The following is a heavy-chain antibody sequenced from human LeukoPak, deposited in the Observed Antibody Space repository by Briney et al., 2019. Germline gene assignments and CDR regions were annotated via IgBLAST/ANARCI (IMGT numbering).Heavy chain of an antibody. Sequence: ASVKVSCRASGGTFSSYAISWVRQAPGQGLEWMGGIIPIFGTANYAQKFQGRVTITADESTSTAHMELSSLRSEDTAVYYCARLRLGYCSGGSCYSPPDDHWGQGTLVTVSS. D-gene: IGHD2-15*01. CDR3: ARLRLGYCSGGSCYSPPDDH. CDR1: GGTFSSYA. J-gene: IGHJ4*02. CDR2: IIPIFGTA. V-gene: IGHV1-69*13.